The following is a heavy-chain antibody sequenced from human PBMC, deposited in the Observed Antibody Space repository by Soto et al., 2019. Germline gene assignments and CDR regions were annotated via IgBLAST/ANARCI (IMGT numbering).Heavy chain of an antibody. CDR3: ARAHPNYSCGTLFDY. Sequence: QVQLVQSGAEVKKPWASVKVSCKASGGTFSSYAISWVRQAPGQGLEWMGGIIHIFGTANYAQQYQGRVTSNSDKCTSTAYLELSSLGSEDTGVYYCARAHPNYSCGTLFDYCVQGPLVTVSS. J-gene: IGHJ4*02. V-gene: IGHV1-69*06. CDR1: GGTFSSYA. D-gene: IGHD6-19*01. CDR2: IIHIFGTA.